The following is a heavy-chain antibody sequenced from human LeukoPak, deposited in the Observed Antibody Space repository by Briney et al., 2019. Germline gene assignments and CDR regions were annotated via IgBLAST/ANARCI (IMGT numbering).Heavy chain of an antibody. CDR3: ARGEYYSDTSSYFDY. J-gene: IGHJ4*02. D-gene: IGHD3-22*01. CDR1: GFTFSSYG. V-gene: IGHV3-30*03. CDR2: ISYDGSNK. Sequence: PGGSLRLSCAASGFTFSSYGMNWVRQAPGKGLEWVAVISYDGSNKYYEDSVKGRFTISRDNSKNTLFVQMSSLRAEDTAVYYCARGEYYSDTSSYFDYWGQGTLVTVSS.